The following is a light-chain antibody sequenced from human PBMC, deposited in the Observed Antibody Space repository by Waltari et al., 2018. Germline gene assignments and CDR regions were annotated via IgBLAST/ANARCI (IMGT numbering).Light chain of an antibody. Sequence: DIQMTQSPSSLSASVGDRVTITCRASQSISSYLNWYQQKPGKAPTLLIYAASSLQSGVPSRFSGSGSGTEFTLTISSLQPDDFATYYCQQYNSYMYTFGQGTKLEIK. CDR3: QQYNSYMYT. CDR1: QSISSY. V-gene: IGKV1-39*01. J-gene: IGKJ2*01. CDR2: AAS.